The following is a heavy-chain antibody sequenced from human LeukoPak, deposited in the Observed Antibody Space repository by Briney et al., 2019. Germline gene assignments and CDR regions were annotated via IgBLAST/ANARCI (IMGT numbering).Heavy chain of an antibody. J-gene: IGHJ4*02. CDR2: IIPILGIA. D-gene: IGHD6-13*01. CDR1: GGTFSSYA. V-gene: IGHV1-69*04. Sequence: ASVKVSCKASGGTFSSYAISWVRQAPGQGLEWMGRIIPILGIANYAQKFQGRVTITADKSTSTAYIELSSLRSEDTAVYYCAAAAAGNFDYWGQGTLVTVSS. CDR3: AAAAAGNFDY.